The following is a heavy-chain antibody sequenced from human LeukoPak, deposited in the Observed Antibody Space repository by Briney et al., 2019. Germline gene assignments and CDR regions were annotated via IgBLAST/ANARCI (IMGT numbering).Heavy chain of an antibody. CDR2: INPSGGST. J-gene: IGHJ4*02. V-gene: IGHV1-46*01. Sequence: ASVKVSCKASGGTFSSYAISWVRQAPGQGLEWMGIINPSGGSTSYAQKFQGRVTMTRDTSTSTVYMELSSLRSEDTAVYYCARDRPDSAADYWGQGTLVTVSS. D-gene: IGHD2-21*01. CDR1: GGTFSSYA. CDR3: ARDRPDSAADY.